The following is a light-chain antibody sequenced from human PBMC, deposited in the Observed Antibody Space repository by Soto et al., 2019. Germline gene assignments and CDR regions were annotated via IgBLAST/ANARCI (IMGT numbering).Light chain of an antibody. CDR1: QSVSNAY. Sequence: EIVLTQSPGTLSLSPRERATLSCRASQSVSNAYLAWYQHKVGQSPRLLIYGASNRAPGIPDRFSGSGSGTDFNLTISRLEPEDFAVYYCQQYAASPRTFGQGTQVEVK. CDR3: QQYAASPRT. CDR2: GAS. V-gene: IGKV3-20*01. J-gene: IGKJ1*01.